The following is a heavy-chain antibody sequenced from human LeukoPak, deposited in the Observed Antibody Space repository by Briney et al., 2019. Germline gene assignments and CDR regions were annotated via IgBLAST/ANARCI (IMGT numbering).Heavy chain of an antibody. CDR1: GFPFSSYS. CDR2: IKPDGTTK. V-gene: IGHV3-7*03. Sequence: GGSLRLSCAASGFPFSSYSMTWVRQAPGKGLEWVANIKPDGTTKFYVDSVKGRFTISRDNALNSLYLQMNSLRAEDTAIYYCARSIPYGSTWYGRSDYWGQGTLVTVSS. J-gene: IGHJ4*02. D-gene: IGHD2-21*01. CDR3: ARSIPYGSTWYGRSDY.